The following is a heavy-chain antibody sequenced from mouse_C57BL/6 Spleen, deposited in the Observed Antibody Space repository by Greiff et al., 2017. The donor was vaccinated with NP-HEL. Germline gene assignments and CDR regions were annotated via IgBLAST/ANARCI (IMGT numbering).Heavy chain of an antibody. V-gene: IGHV1-22*01. D-gene: IGHD2-3*01. CDR2: INPNNGGI. CDR3: AKCDGYYLYAMDY. J-gene: IGHJ4*01. Sequence: EVQLQQSGPELVKPGASVKMSCKASGYTFTDYNMHWVKQSHGKSLEWIGYINPNNGGISYNHKFKGKATLTVNKSSSTAYMELRSLTSEDSAVYYCAKCDGYYLYAMDYWGQGTSVTVSS. CDR1: GYTFTDYN.